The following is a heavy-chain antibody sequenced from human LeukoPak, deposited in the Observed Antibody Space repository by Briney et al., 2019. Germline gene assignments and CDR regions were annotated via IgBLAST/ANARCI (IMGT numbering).Heavy chain of an antibody. J-gene: IGHJ5*02. D-gene: IGHD3-3*01. Sequence: PSETLSLTCTVSGGSISSYYWSWIRQPPWKGREWIGYIYYSESTNYNPSLKSRVTISVDTSKNQFSLKLSSVTAADTAVYYCARGSYYDFWSGYLIPDNWFDPWGQGTLVTVSS. CDR2: IYYSEST. CDR3: ARGSYYDFWSGYLIPDNWFDP. CDR1: GGSISSYY. V-gene: IGHV4-59*01.